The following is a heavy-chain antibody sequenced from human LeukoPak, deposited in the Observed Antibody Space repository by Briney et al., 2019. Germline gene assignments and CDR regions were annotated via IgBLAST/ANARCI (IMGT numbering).Heavy chain of an antibody. J-gene: IGHJ4*02. CDR1: GFTFTAYY. Sequence: ASVKVSCKASGFTFTAYYMHWVRQAPGQGLEWMGWINPNSGGTNYAQKFQGRVTMTRDTSISTAYMELSSLRSEDTAVYYCARGPDYYFDYWGQGTLVTVSS. CDR2: INPNSGGT. D-gene: IGHD1-14*01. V-gene: IGHV1-2*02. CDR3: ARGPDYYFDY.